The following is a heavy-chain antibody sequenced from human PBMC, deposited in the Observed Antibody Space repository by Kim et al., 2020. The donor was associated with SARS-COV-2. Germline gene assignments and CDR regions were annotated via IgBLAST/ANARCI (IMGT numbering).Heavy chain of an antibody. CDR2: INHSGST. Sequence: SETLSLTCAVYGGSFSGYYWSWIRQPPGKGLEWIGEINHSGSTNYNPSLKSRVTISVDTSKNQFSLKLSSVTAADTAVYYCARFALYLARGPADYWGQGT. CDR1: GGSFSGYY. V-gene: IGHV4-34*01. CDR3: ARFALYLARGPADY. J-gene: IGHJ4*02. D-gene: IGHD3-16*01.